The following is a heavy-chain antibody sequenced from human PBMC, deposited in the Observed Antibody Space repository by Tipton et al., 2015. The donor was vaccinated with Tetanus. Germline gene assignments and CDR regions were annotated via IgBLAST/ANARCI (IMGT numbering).Heavy chain of an antibody. CDR1: GFTVSSNF. Sequence: SLRLSCAASGFTVSSNFMTWVRQAPGEGLEWVSIIYSGGTTYYADSVKGRFTISRDNSRNTLYLQMSSLRAEDTAVYYCARDRGFTTYNYFDPWGQGTLVTVSS. V-gene: IGHV3-53*01. CDR2: IYSGGTT. CDR3: ARDRGFTTYNYFDP. J-gene: IGHJ5*02. D-gene: IGHD5-24*01.